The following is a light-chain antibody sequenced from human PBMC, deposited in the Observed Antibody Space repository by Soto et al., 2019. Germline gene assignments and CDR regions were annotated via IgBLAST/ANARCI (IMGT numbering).Light chain of an antibody. V-gene: IGKV3-20*01. Sequence: DIVLTQSPGTLSLSPGERATLFCRASQSVSNYLAWYQQRPGQSPRLLIYGASSRFTGIPDRFSGSGSGTDFTLTISILKPEDSAVYYCQQHSSAPPSRTFGQGTKVEIK. CDR1: QSVSNY. CDR2: GAS. J-gene: IGKJ1*01. CDR3: QQHSSAPPSRT.